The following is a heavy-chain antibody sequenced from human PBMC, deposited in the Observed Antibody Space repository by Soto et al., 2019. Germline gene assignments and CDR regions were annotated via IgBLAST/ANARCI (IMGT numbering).Heavy chain of an antibody. J-gene: IGHJ6*02. D-gene: IGHD2-21*02. CDR1: GFTCSSYG. Sequence: PGWTLRLPFAASGFTCSSYGMSWVRHAPGKGLEWVATTNHAGSDKYYVDSVKGRFTISRDNAKNSLYLQMNSLRAKDTPLPSCAIFVVTEAPVYGIDVWGQRTTVTVCS. V-gene: IGHV3-7*01. CDR3: AIFVVTEAPVYGIDV. CDR2: TNHAGSDK.